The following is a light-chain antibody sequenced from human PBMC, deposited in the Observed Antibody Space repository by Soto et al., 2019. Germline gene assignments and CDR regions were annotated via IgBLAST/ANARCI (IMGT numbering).Light chain of an antibody. CDR2: DAS. CDR1: QSVSGY. J-gene: IGKJ4*01. Sequence: EIVLTQSPATLSLSPGERATLSCRASQSVSGYLAWYQQKPGQAPRLLIYDASNRATGIPARFSGSGSGTDFTLTISKLEPEDFALFYCQQYGNSPLTFGGGTKVDIK. V-gene: IGKV3-11*01. CDR3: QQYGNSPLT.